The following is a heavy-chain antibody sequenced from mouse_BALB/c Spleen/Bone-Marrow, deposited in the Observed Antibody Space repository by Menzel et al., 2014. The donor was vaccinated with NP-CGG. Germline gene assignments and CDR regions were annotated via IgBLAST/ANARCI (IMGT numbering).Heavy chain of an antibody. CDR1: GYTFSSYW. V-gene: IGHV1-9*01. J-gene: IGHJ4*01. Sequence: QVHLQQPGAELLKPGASLKISCKATGYTFSSYWIEWVKQRPGHGLEWIGEILPGSGNTNYNEKFKGKATFTADTSSNTAYMQLSSLTSEDSAVYYCAREDITTVVEMDYWGQGTSVTVSS. CDR3: AREDITTVVEMDY. D-gene: IGHD1-1*01. CDR2: ILPGSGNT.